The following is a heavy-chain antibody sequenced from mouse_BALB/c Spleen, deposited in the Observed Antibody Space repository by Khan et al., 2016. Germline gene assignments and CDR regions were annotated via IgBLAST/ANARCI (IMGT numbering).Heavy chain of an antibody. Sequence: QVQLQQSGAELARPGASVKLSCKASGYTFTSYWMQWVKQKPGQGLEWIGAIYPGDGDTRYTQKFKGKATLTADKSSSTAYMPLSSLASENSAVACCGRGGDYSLYHAMDDWGPGTSVPVSS. V-gene: IGHV1-87*01. CDR2: IYPGDGDT. J-gene: IGHJ4*01. D-gene: IGHD1-1*01. CDR1: GYTFTSYW. CDR3: GRGGDYSLYHAMDD.